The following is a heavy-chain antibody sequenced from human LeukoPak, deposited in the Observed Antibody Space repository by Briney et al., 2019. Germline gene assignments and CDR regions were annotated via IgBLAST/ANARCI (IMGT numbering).Heavy chain of an antibody. D-gene: IGHD1-26*01. J-gene: IGHJ5*02. CDR2: ISSDSSDT. Sequence: GGSLRLSCAASGFTFSDYYMTWIRQAPGKGLEWISYISSDSSDTKYADSVKGRFTISRDNAKHSLYLEMNSLRAEDTAVYYCARDGAYSGSYYRWFGPWGQGTLVTVSS. CDR3: ARDGAYSGSYYRWFGP. V-gene: IGHV3-11*05. CDR1: GFTFSDYY.